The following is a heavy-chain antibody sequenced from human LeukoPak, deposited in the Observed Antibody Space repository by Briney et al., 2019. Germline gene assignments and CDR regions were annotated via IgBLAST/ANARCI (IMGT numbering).Heavy chain of an antibody. Sequence: GESLTLSCAPSGLTFSKAWMSWVRQAPGKGLEWVGRIKSRTDGGTTDYAAPVKGRFTISRDDSKNTLSLQMNSLKTEDTAVYYCTTITMIREHEDYWGQGTLVTVSS. D-gene: IGHD3-10*01. CDR3: TTITMIREHEDY. V-gene: IGHV3-15*01. CDR1: GLTFSKAW. CDR2: IKSRTDGGTT. J-gene: IGHJ4*02.